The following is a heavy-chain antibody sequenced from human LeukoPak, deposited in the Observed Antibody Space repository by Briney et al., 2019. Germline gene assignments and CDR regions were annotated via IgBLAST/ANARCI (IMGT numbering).Heavy chain of an antibody. V-gene: IGHV4-30-2*01. CDR2: IYHSGST. J-gene: IGHJ4*02. CDR1: GGSISSGGYS. CDR3: ARSGAHYYDSSGYYFDY. Sequence: SETLSLTCAVSGGSISSGGYSWSWIRQPPGKGLEWIGYIYHSGSTYYNPSLKSRVTISVDRSKNQFSLKLSSVTAADTAVYYCARSGAHYYDSSGYYFDYWGQGTLVTVSS. D-gene: IGHD3-22*01.